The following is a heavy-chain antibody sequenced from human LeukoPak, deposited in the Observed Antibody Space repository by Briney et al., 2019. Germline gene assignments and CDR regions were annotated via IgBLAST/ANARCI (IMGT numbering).Heavy chain of an antibody. Sequence: PGGSLRLSCAASGFTLSSYEMNWVRQAPGKGLEWVSFIGLSGSSIYYADSVKGRFTISRDNINNSLYLQMNNLRTEDTALYYCAKDRVLAYQDTADSFDMCGQGTVVTVSS. CDR3: AKDRVLAYQDTADSFDM. V-gene: IGHV3-48*03. CDR1: GFTLSSYE. D-gene: IGHD2-21*01. J-gene: IGHJ3*02. CDR2: IGLSGSSI.